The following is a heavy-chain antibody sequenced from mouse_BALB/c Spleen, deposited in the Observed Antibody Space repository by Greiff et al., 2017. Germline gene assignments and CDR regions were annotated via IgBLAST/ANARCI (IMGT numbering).Heavy chain of an antibody. V-gene: IGHV5-17*02. CDR2: ISSGSSTI. D-gene: IGHD1-1*01. CDR1: GFTFSSFG. Sequence: LVESGGGLVQPGGSRKLSCAASGFTFSSFGMHWVRQAPEKGLEWVAYISSGSSTIYYADTVKGRFTISRDNPKNTLFLQMTSLRSEDTAMYYCARMGYYGSSPSFDYWGQGTTLTVSS. J-gene: IGHJ2*01. CDR3: ARMGYYGSSPSFDY.